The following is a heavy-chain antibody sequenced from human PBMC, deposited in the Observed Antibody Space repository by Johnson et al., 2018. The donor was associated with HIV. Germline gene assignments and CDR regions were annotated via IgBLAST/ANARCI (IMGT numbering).Heavy chain of an antibody. CDR2: ISSSGSTI. D-gene: IGHD3-10*01. CDR3: AREELWFGELYHAFDI. CDR1: GFNFRTYG. V-gene: IGHV3-48*04. J-gene: IGHJ3*02. Sequence: VQLVESGGGVVQPGRSLRLSCAASGFNFRTYGIHWVRQAPGKGLEWVSYISSSGSTIYYADSVKGRFTISRDNAKNSLYLQMNSLRAEDTAVYYCAREELWFGELYHAFDIWGQGTMVTVSS.